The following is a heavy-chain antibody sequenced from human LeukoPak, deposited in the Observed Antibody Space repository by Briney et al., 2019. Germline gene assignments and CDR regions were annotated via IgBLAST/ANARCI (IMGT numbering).Heavy chain of an antibody. CDR2: ISGSGGST. V-gene: IGHV3-23*01. D-gene: IGHD3-22*01. J-gene: IGHJ3*02. CDR3: AKALNYYDSSGYYYAVYDAFDI. CDR1: GFTFSSYA. Sequence: GGSLRLSCAASGFTFSSYAMSWVRQAPGKGLEWVSAISGSGGSTYYADSVKGRFTISRDNSKNTPYLQMNSLRAEDTAVYYCAKALNYYDSSGYYYAVYDAFDIWGQGTMVTVSS.